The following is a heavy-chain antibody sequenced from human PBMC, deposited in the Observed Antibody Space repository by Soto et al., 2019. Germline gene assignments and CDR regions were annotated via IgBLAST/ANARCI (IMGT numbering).Heavy chain of an antibody. CDR2: IYYSGST. J-gene: IGHJ5*02. V-gene: IGHV4-59*01. CDR1: GGSISSYY. Sequence: ETLSLTCTVSGGSISSYYWSWIRQPPGKGLEWIGYIYYSGSTSYNPSLKGRVSISLDTSKNQFSLKVTSVTTADTALYYCARGGGKFDPWGQGTLVTVSS. CDR3: ARGGGKFDP. D-gene: IGHD2-15*01.